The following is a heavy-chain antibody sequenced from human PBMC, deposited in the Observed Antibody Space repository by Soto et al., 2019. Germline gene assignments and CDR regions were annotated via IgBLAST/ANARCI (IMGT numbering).Heavy chain of an antibody. CDR3: ARQPLYGDYDDY. J-gene: IGHJ4*02. D-gene: IGHD4-17*01. Sequence: QLQLQESGPGLVKPSETLSLTCTVSGGSISSSSYYWGWIRQPPGKGLEWIGSIYYSGSTYYNPSLKSRVTISVDTSKNQFSLKLSSVTAADTAVYYCARQPLYGDYDDYWGQGTLVTVSS. CDR1: GGSISSSSYY. CDR2: IYYSGST. V-gene: IGHV4-39*01.